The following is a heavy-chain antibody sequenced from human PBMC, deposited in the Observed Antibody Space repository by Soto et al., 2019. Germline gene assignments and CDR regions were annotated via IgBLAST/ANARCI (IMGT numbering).Heavy chain of an antibody. CDR2: ISYDGNNK. CDR3: AKTGSGWYFDY. CDR1: GFTFISYG. Sequence: QVQLVESGGGVVQPGRSLRLSCAASGFTFISYGIHWVRQAPGKGLEWVALISYDGNNKYYADSVKGRFTISRENIKNILYLQMNSLRAEDTAVYYCAKTGSGWYFDYSGQGTLVTVSS. D-gene: IGHD6-19*01. V-gene: IGHV3-30*18. J-gene: IGHJ4*02.